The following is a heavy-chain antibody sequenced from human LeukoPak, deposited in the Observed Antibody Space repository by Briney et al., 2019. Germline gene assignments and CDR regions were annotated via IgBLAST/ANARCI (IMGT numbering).Heavy chain of an antibody. D-gene: IGHD3-16*01. CDR3: ARGWGHWFDP. CDR2: IRYDGSNK. CDR1: GFTFSSYG. J-gene: IGHJ5*02. V-gene: IGHV3-30*02. Sequence: PGGSLRLSGAASGFTFSSYGMHWVRQAPGKGLEWVAFIRYDGSNKYYADSVKGRFTISRDNSKNTLYLQMNSLRAEDTAVYYCARGWGHWFDPWGQGTLVTVSS.